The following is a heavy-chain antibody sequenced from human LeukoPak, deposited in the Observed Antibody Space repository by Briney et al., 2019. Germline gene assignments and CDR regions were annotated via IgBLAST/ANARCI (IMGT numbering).Heavy chain of an antibody. Sequence: PGGSLRLSCAASGFTFDDYGMSWVRQAPGKGLEWVSGINWNGGSTGYADSVKGRFTISRDNAKNSLYLQMNSLRVEDTAVYYCAKDRRGGSYYAATLDIWGQGTMVTVSS. D-gene: IGHD1-26*01. V-gene: IGHV3-20*04. CDR2: INWNGGST. CDR1: GFTFDDYG. J-gene: IGHJ3*02. CDR3: AKDRRGGSYYAATLDI.